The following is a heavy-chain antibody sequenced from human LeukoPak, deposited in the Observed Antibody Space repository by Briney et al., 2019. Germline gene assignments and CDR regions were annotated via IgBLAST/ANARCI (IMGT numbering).Heavy chain of an antibody. CDR3: VAWQIDY. CDR2: ISSSSSYI. Sequence: GGSLRLSCAASGFTLSNYNMNWVRQAPGKGLEWVSSISSSSSYIYYADSVKGRFTISRDNSKNTVYLQVNSLRAEDTAVYYCVAWQIDYWGQGTLVTVSS. CDR1: GFTLSNYN. D-gene: IGHD5-12*01. V-gene: IGHV3-21*01. J-gene: IGHJ4*02.